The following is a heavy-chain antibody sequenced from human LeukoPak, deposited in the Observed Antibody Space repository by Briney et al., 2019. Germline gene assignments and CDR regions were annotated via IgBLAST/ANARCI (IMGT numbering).Heavy chain of an antibody. CDR3: AKDKWWGASDH. V-gene: IGHV3-74*01. J-gene: IGHJ4*02. Sequence: WGSLRLSCAASGFTFSAHWMHWVRQAPGKGLVWVAQINSDATATNYAGSVKGRFTISRDNAKNTVHLEMSTLTAEDTAVYYCAKDKWWGASDHWGQGSLVTVSS. CDR2: INSDATAT. D-gene: IGHD2-8*01. CDR1: GFTFSAHW.